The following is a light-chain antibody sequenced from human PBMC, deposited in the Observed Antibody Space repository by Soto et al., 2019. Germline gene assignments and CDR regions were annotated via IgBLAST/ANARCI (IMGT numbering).Light chain of an antibody. J-gene: IGLJ1*01. V-gene: IGLV2-14*03. CDR3: SSPRSSSFYV. CDR1: SSDIGSYNY. CDR2: DAT. Sequence: QSVLTQPASVSGSPGQSITISCTGTSSDIGSYNYVSWYQQHPGQAPKLMIYDATNRPSGVSNRFSGSKSGNTASLTISGLQAEDEADYYCSSPRSSSFYVFGTGTKLTVL.